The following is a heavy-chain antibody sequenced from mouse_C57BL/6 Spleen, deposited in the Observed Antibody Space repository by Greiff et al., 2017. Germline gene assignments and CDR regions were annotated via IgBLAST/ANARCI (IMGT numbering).Heavy chain of an antibody. V-gene: IGHV1-15*01. J-gene: IGHJ2*01. CDR1: GYTFTDYE. CDR2: IDPETGGT. D-gene: IGHD2-5*01. CDR3: TRRGAYYSNYYFDY. Sequence: VKVVESGAELVRPGASVTLSCKASGYTFTDYEMHWVKQTPVHGLEWIGAIDPETGGTAYNQKFKGKAILTADKSSSTAYMELRSLTSEDSAVYYCTRRGAYYSNYYFDYGGQGTTLTVSS.